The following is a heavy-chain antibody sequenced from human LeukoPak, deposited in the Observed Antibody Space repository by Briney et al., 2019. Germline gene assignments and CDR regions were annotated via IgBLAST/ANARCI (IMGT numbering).Heavy chain of an antibody. CDR1: GGSISSSSYY. D-gene: IGHD2-21*01. J-gene: IGHJ4*02. Sequence: SETLAPTCSVSGGSISSSSYYWGWIRQSPGKGLEWIGSMYYRGTTYDNSSLKSRVTLSIDTSKNQFSLKLTSVTAADTGVYYCVREYSRSVVAGSRPDLWGQGLLVTVSS. V-gene: IGHV4-39*02. CDR2: MYYRGTT. CDR3: VREYSRSVVAGSRPDL.